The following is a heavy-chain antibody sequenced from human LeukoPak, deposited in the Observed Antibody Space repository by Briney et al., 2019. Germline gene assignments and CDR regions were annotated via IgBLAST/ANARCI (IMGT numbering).Heavy chain of an antibody. Sequence: SESMSLASTVSGGSVSSYYGGWIRQPAGKGLEWIGRIYTSGSTNYNPSLKSRVTMSVDTSKNQFSLKLSSVTAADTAVYYCARESTIVAWGAFDIWGQGTMVTVSS. J-gene: IGHJ3*02. CDR1: GGSVSSYY. D-gene: IGHD3-22*01. CDR3: ARESTIVAWGAFDI. V-gene: IGHV4-4*07. CDR2: IYTSGST.